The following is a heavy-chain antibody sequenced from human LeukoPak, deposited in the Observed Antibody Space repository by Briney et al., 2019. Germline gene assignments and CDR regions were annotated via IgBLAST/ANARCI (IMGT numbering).Heavy chain of an antibody. CDR2: IGTAGDT. CDR1: GFTFSSYD. J-gene: IGHJ4*02. D-gene: IGHD2-15*01. CDR3: AREPIGYCSGGSCYSRTTSDY. V-gene: IGHV3-13*03. Sequence: PGGSLRLSCAACGFTFSSYDMHWVRQATGKGLEWVSAIGTAGDTYYPGSVKGQFTISRENAKNSLYLQMNSLRAGDTAVYYCAREPIGYCSGGSCYSRTTSDYWGQGTLVTVSS.